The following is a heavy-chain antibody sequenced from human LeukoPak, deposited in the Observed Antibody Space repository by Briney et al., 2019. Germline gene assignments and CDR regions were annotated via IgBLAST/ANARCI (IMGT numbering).Heavy chain of an antibody. J-gene: IGHJ4*02. V-gene: IGHV4-34*01. CDR3: ARRGRGRPMDY. Sequence: SETLSLTCAVYGGSFSGHYWSWIRQPPGKGLEWIGEINHSGSTNYNPSLKSRVTISVDTSKNQFSLKLSSVTAADTAVYYCARRGRGRPMDYWGQGTLVTVSS. CDR2: INHSGST. D-gene: IGHD3-10*01. CDR1: GGSFSGHY.